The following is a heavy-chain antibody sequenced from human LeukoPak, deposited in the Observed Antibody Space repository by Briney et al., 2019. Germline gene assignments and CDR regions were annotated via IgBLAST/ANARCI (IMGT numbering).Heavy chain of an antibody. D-gene: IGHD3-3*01. CDR2: IYYSGST. J-gene: IGHJ6*03. V-gene: IGHV4-59*11. CDR1: GGSISSHY. CDR3: ARRSGYDFWSGYYTGPQDYYYYMDV. Sequence: SETLSLTCTVSGGSISSHYWSWIRQPPGKGLEWIGYIYYSGSTNYNPSLKGRVTISVDTSKNQFSLKLSSVTAADTAVYYCARRSGYDFWSGYYTGPQDYYYYMDVWGKGTTVTVSS.